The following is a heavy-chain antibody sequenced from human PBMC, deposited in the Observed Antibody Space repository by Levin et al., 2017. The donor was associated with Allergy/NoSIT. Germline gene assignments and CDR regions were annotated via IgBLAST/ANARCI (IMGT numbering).Heavy chain of an antibody. D-gene: IGHD3-10*01. CDR3: ATVIAEYGSGELDY. V-gene: IGHV3-15*01. CDR2: VKSKTSGGTI. Sequence: GGSLRLSCVTSGFNFRSAWLSWVRQAPGKGLEWVGRVKSKTSGGTIEYAAPVKCRFAISRDDSGNMVYLHMYSLKTEDTAAYYCATVIAEYGSGELDYWGQGTLVNVSS. CDR1: GFNFRSAW. J-gene: IGHJ4*02.